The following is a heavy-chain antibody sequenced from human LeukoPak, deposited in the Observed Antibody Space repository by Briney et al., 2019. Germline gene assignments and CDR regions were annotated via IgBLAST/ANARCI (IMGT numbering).Heavy chain of an antibody. D-gene: IGHD6-19*01. Sequence: GGSLRLSCAASGFTFSSFGMSWVRQAPGKGLEWVSSISSSSSYIYYADSVKGRFTISRDNAKNSLYLQMNSLRAEDTAVYYCARVISVAGYDYWGQGTLVTVSS. CDR1: GFTFSSFG. V-gene: IGHV3-21*01. CDR2: ISSSSSYI. CDR3: ARVISVAGYDY. J-gene: IGHJ4*02.